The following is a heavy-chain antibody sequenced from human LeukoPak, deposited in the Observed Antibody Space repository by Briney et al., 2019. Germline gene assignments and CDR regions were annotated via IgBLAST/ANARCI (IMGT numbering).Heavy chain of an antibody. D-gene: IGHD6-19*01. CDR3: ARDLPPGSSGWYLGY. J-gene: IGHJ4*02. Sequence: GGSLRLSCAASGFTFSSYSMNWVRQAPGKGLEWVSYISSSSSTIYYADSVKGRFTISRDNAKNSLYLQMNSLRDEDTAVYYCARDLPPGSSGWYLGYWGQGTLVTVFS. CDR1: GFTFSSYS. V-gene: IGHV3-48*02. CDR2: ISSSSSTI.